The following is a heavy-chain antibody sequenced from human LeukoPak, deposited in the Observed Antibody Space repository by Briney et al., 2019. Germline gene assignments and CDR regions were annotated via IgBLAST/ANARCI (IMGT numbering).Heavy chain of an antibody. V-gene: IGHV3-30*02. CDR2: IRYDGSDK. CDR3: AKNRVGHNYADAFEI. J-gene: IGHJ3*02. CDR1: GFTFSNYD. Sequence: GGSLRLSCAASGFTFSNYDMHWVRQAPGKGLEWVAFIRYDGSDKYYVDSAKGRFTISRDNSRNILYLQMNSLTAEDTAVYYCAKNRVGHNYADAFEIWGQGTMVRVCS. D-gene: IGHD5-24*01.